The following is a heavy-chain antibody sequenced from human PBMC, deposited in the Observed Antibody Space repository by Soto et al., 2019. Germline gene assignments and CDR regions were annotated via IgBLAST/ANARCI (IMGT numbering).Heavy chain of an antibody. V-gene: IGHV3-48*01. Sequence: EVQLVESGGGLVQPGGSLRLSCAASGFTFSGQNMNWVRQAPGKGLEWISYISPSGDIIVYADSLKGRFTISRDNAKNSLFLQINSLRADDTAVYYCAMGSGSSWFFIWGQGTLVTVSS. CDR3: AMGSGSSWFFI. CDR2: ISPSGDII. D-gene: IGHD6-13*01. CDR1: GFTFSGQN. J-gene: IGHJ1*01.